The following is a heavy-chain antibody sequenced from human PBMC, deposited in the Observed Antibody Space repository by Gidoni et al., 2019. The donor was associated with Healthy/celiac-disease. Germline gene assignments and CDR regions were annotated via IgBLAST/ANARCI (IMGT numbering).Heavy chain of an antibody. CDR3: ARAIDYGGNYFDY. V-gene: IGHV3-21*01. D-gene: IGHD4-17*01. Sequence: EVQRVESGVGLVKPGGSLRLSCAASGFTCSSYSMNWVRQAPGKGLEWGSSISSSSSYIYYADSVKGRFTISRDNAKNSLYLQMNSLRAEDTAVYYCARAIDYGGNYFDYWGQGTLVTVSS. CDR2: ISSSSSYI. CDR1: GFTCSSYS. J-gene: IGHJ4*02.